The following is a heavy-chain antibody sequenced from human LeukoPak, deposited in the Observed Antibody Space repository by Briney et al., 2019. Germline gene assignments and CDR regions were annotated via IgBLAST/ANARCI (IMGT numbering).Heavy chain of an antibody. CDR1: GINLRSYA. J-gene: IGHJ6*03. CDR2: NIDSGDIT. V-gene: IGHV3-23*01. Sequence: GSLRLSCEASGINLRSYALSWGRQAPGEGLEWGSGNIDSGDITYYANSMKGRFTISRDNSKNTLYLQMNSLRAEDTAVYYCAKLGGQEVYNYYVGVWGKGTTVAVSS. D-gene: IGHD3-16*01. CDR3: AKLGGQEVYNYYVGV.